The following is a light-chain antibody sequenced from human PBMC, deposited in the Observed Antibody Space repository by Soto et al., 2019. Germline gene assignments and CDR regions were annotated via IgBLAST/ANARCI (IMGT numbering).Light chain of an antibody. J-gene: IGKJ4*01. V-gene: IGKV1-13*02. CDR1: QGIGSA. CDR2: DAS. CDR3: QQFNV. Sequence: AIQLTQSPSSLSASVGDRVTITCRASQGIGSALAWYQQKPGKAPKLLIYDASSLESGVPSRFSGSGSGTDFTLTISRLQHEDFATYYCQQFNVFGGGTQVEIX.